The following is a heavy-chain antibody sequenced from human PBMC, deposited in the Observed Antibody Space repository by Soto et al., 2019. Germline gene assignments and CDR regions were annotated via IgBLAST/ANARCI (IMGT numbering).Heavy chain of an antibody. CDR2: IYWNDDT. CDR3: ARRLTVVPLAFDL. J-gene: IGHJ3*01. Sequence: SGPALVNPTQTLTLTCTFSGFSLTTSGGGVGWIRQPPGKALEWLALIYWNDDTRYSPSLKNRVTITTDTSKNQVVLTMTDMDPVDTATYYCARRLTVVPLAFDLWGQGTMVTVSS. D-gene: IGHD3-10*01. CDR1: GFSLTTSGGG. V-gene: IGHV2-5*01.